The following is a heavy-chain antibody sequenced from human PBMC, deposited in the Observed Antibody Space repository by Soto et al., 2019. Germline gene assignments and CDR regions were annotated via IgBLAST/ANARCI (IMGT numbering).Heavy chain of an antibody. J-gene: IGHJ5*02. D-gene: IGHD2-15*01. Sequence: QVQLQQWGAGLLKPSETLSLTCAVYGGSFSGYYWSWIRQPPGKGLEWIGEINHSGSTNYNPSLKRRVTISVDTSKNQFSRKLSSVTAADTAVYYCARGEFNTHCSGGSCYLYWFDPWGQGTLVTVSS. CDR1: GGSFSGYY. CDR3: ARGEFNTHCSGGSCYLYWFDP. V-gene: IGHV4-34*01. CDR2: INHSGST.